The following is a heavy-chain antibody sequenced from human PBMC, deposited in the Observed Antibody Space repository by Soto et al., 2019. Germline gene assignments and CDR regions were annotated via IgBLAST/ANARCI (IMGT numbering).Heavy chain of an antibody. Sequence: EVQLLESGGGLVQPGGSLRLSCTASGFTFSSYAMSWVRQAPGKGLEWVSAISGSGGSTYYADSVKGRFTISRDNSKNTLYLQTNSIISEDTAVYYCAKSPATVTTFSWYFDLWGRGTLVTVSS. CDR3: AKSPATVTTFSWYFDL. CDR1: GFTFSSYA. V-gene: IGHV3-23*01. CDR2: ISGSGGST. D-gene: IGHD4-17*01. J-gene: IGHJ2*01.